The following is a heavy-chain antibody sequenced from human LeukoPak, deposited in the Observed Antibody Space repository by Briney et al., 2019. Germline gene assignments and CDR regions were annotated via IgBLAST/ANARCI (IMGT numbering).Heavy chain of an antibody. CDR3: ANLYYYDSSGYYYAY. J-gene: IGHJ4*02. Sequence: GSLRLSCAASGFTFSSYAMSWVRQAPGKGLEWVSAISGSGGSTYYADSVKGRFTISRDNSKNTLYLQMNSLRAEDTAVYYCANLYYYDSSGYYYAYWGQGTLVTVSS. D-gene: IGHD3-22*01. CDR1: GFTFSSYA. CDR2: ISGSGGST. V-gene: IGHV3-23*01.